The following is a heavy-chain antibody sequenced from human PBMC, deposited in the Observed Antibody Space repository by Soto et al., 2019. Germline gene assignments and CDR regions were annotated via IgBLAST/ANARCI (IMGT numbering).Heavy chain of an antibody. Sequence: QVQLQESGPGLVKPSQTLSLTCTVSGGSISSGDYYWSWIRQPPGKGLEWIGYIYYSGRTYYNPSLKSRVTISVDTSKNQFSLKLSSVTAADTAVYYCARGTFEAFQTLYYWGQGTLVTVSS. J-gene: IGHJ4*02. CDR2: IYYSGRT. CDR3: ARGTFEAFQTLYY. CDR1: GGSISSGDYY. V-gene: IGHV4-30-4*01. D-gene: IGHD3-16*01.